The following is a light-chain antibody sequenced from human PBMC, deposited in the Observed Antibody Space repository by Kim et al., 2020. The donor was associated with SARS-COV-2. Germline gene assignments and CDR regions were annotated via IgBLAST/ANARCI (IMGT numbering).Light chain of an antibody. CDR3: QHYQSYPLT. J-gene: IGKJ4*01. Sequence: DIQMTQSPSSLSASVGDRVTITCRASQDITNSLAWFQQKPGKAPKSLIYAASSLQSGVPSRFSGSRSGTDFTLTISSLQPEDFATYCQHYQSYPLTFGGGTKVDIK. CDR1: QDITNS. V-gene: IGKV1-16*01. CDR2: AAS.